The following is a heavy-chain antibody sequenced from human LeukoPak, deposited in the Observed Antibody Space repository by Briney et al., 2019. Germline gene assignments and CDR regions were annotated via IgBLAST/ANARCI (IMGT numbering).Heavy chain of an antibody. CDR1: GFTFSRHG. CDR3: ARAIAAAGTDWFDP. V-gene: IGHV3-30*03. D-gene: IGHD6-13*01. Sequence: GGSLRLSCAPSGFTFSRHGMHWVRQAPGKGLEWVAIISNDGSRKYYAHSVEGRFTISRDNSKNTLYLQMDSLRAEDTAVYYCARAIAAAGTDWFDPWGQGTLVTVSS. CDR2: ISNDGSRK. J-gene: IGHJ5*02.